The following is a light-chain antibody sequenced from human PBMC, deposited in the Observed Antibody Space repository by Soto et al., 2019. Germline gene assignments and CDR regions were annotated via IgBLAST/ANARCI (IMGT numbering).Light chain of an antibody. J-gene: IGLJ3*02. CDR1: SSNIGSNY. V-gene: IGLV1-47*01. CDR2: RND. CDR3: VAWDGSLSSVL. Sequence: QSVLTQPPSASRTPGQRVTISCSGSSSNIGSNYVYWYQQLPGTAPKLLIYRNDQRPSGVPDRFSGSKSGTSGSLAISGLQSEDEAHYYCVAWDGSLSSVLFGGGTKLTVL.